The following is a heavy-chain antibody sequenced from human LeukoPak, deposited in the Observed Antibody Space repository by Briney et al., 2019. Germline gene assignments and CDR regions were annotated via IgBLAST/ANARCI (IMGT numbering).Heavy chain of an antibody. CDR2: IVGGGGTT. V-gene: IGHV3-23*01. CDR3: AKARLSTGWAYNDY. D-gene: IGHD6-19*01. Sequence: GGSLRLSCAASGFTFTGYAMSWVRQAPGKGLEWVSAIVGGGGTTFYADSVKGRFTISRDNSKNTVYLQMNSLRAEDTAVYFCAKARLSTGWAYNDYWGQGTLVTVSS. CDR1: GFTFTGYA. J-gene: IGHJ4*02.